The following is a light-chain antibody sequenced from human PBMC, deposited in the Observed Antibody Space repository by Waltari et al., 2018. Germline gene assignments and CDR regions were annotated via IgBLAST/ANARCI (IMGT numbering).Light chain of an antibody. CDR1: QGVKNN. V-gene: IGKV1-5*03. CDR2: KAS. CDR3: QEYDSLPVT. Sequence: DIQMTQSPSSLSASVGDRVTITCRASQGVKNNLAWNQQETGKAPKVLIHKASRLESGAPSRFSGSGYGTEFTLTISSLQPDDFATYYCQEYDSLPVTFGGGTKVEI. J-gene: IGKJ4*01.